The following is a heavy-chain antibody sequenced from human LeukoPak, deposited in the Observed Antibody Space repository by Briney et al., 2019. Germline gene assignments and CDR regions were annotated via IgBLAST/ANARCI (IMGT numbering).Heavy chain of an antibody. Sequence: PGGSLRLSCAASGFTFSSYGMHWVRQAPGKGLEWVAVISYDGSNKYYADSVKGRFTISRDNSKNTLYLQMNSLRAEDTAVYYCAKGNWSDPWGQGNLFTASS. CDR2: ISYDGSNK. CDR1: GFTFSSYG. CDR3: AKGNWSDP. J-gene: IGHJ5*02. V-gene: IGHV3-30*18.